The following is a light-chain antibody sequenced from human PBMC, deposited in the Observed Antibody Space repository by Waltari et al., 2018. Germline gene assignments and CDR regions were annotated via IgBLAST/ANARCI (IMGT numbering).Light chain of an antibody. Sequence: QSARTQPASVSGSPGQSITISCTGTSTHVGSYNLVSRYQPHPGKAPKLMIYEVSKPPSGVSNRCTGSQSGDPAALTISGRRAEDEAEYYCFSYAGSSIVFGGGTKLTVL. J-gene: IGLJ2*01. V-gene: IGLV2-23*02. CDR3: FSYAGSSIV. CDR2: EVS. CDR1: STHVGSYNL.